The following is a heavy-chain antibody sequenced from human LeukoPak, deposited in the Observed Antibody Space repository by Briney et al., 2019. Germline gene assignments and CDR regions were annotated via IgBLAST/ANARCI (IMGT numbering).Heavy chain of an antibody. V-gene: IGHV4-59*01. CDR1: GGSISGYY. D-gene: IGHD3-22*01. Sequence: SETLSLTCTVSGGSISGYYWSWIRQPPGKGLEWIGYIYYSGTTNYNPSLKSRVTISVDTSKNQLSLKLSSVTAADTAVYYCARLEYDSSGYPYFDYWGQGTLVTVSS. J-gene: IGHJ4*02. CDR2: IYYSGTT. CDR3: ARLEYDSSGYPYFDY.